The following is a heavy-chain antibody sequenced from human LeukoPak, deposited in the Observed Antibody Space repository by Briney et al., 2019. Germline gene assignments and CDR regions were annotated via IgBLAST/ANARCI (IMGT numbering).Heavy chain of an antibody. V-gene: IGHV3-23*01. Sequence: GGSLRLSCAASGFTFSSYAMNWVRQAPGKGLEWVSSINGSGGSTYYAVSVKGRFTISRDNAKNSLYLQMNSLRAEDTAVYYCAREHIAAAGPPSDAFDIWGQGTMVTVSS. CDR1: GFTFSSYA. CDR2: INGSGGST. D-gene: IGHD6-13*01. CDR3: AREHIAAAGPPSDAFDI. J-gene: IGHJ3*02.